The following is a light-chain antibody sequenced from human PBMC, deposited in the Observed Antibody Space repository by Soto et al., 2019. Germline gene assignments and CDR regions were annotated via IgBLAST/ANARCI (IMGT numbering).Light chain of an antibody. CDR2: GNS. V-gene: IGLV1-40*01. CDR3: QSYDSRLSGDYV. Sequence: QSALTQPPSVSGAPGQRVTISCTGSSSNIGAGYDVHWYQQLPGTAPKLLIYGNSNRPSGVPDRFSGSKSGTSASLAITGLQAEDEADYYCQSYDSRLSGDYVFGTGTKVTVL. J-gene: IGLJ1*01. CDR1: SSNIGAGYD.